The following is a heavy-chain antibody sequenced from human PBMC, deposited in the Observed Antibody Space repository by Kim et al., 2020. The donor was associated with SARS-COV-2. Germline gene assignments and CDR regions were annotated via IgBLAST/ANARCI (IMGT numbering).Heavy chain of an antibody. CDR3: AALPYYYDSSGYNWYFDL. J-gene: IGHJ2*01. Sequence: SVKVSCKASGFTFTSSAVQWVRQARGQRLEWIGWIVVGSGNTNYAQKFQERVTITRDMSTSTAYMELSSLRSEDTAVYYCAALPYYYDSSGYNWYFDLWGRGTLVTVSS. CDR2: IVVGSGNT. D-gene: IGHD3-22*01. V-gene: IGHV1-58*01. CDR1: GFTFTSSA.